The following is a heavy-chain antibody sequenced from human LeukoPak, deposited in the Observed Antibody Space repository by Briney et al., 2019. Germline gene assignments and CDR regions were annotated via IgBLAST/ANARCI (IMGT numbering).Heavy chain of an antibody. CDR1: GFTFSNFG. Sequence: GGSLRLSCAASGFTFSNFGIHWVRQAPGKGLEWVSFIVFDGSKKFYADSVKGRFIISRDNSKNTVYLQMNSLRAEDTAVYYCAELGITMIGGVWGKGTTVTNSS. J-gene: IGHJ6*04. V-gene: IGHV3-30*02. CDR3: AELGITMIGGV. CDR2: IVFDGSKK. D-gene: IGHD3-10*02.